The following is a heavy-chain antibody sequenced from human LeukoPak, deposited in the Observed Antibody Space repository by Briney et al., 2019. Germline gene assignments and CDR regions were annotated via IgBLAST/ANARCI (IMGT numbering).Heavy chain of an antibody. CDR2: INPSGGST. CDR1: GYTFTSYY. CDR3: ARDPDLRRGYDGEGQ. D-gene: IGHD5-12*01. J-gene: IGHJ4*02. Sequence: ASVKVSCKASGYTFTSYYMHWVRQAPGQGLEWMGIINPSGGSTSYAQKFQGRVTMTRDTSTSTVYMELSSLRSEDTAVYYCARDPDLRRGYDGEGQWGQGTLVTVSS. V-gene: IGHV1-46*01.